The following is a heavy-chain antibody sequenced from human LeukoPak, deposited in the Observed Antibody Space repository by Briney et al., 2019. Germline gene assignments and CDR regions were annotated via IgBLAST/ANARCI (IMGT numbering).Heavy chain of an antibody. V-gene: IGHV3-30*03. J-gene: IGHJ6*02. CDR1: GFTFSSYG. Sequence: GGSLRLSCAASGFTFSSYGMHWVRQAPGKGLEWVAVISYDGSNKYYADSVKGRFTISRDNSKNTLYLQMNSLRAEDTAVYYCGTQWEPKHYYYGMDVWGQGTTVTVSS. CDR2: ISYDGSNK. D-gene: IGHD1-26*01. CDR3: GTQWEPKHYYYGMDV.